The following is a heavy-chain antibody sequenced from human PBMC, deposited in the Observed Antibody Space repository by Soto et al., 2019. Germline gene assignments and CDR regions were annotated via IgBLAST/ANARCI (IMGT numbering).Heavy chain of an antibody. J-gene: IGHJ6*02. V-gene: IGHV3-48*03. CDR1: GFTFSSYK. CDR2: ISSSGSTI. CDR3: ARDHRAAAGPYYYYGMDV. Sequence: GGSLRLSCAASGFTFSSYKMNWVRQAPGKGLEWVSYISSSGSTIYYADSVKGRFTISRDNSKNSLYLQMNSLRADDTAVYYCARDHRAAAGPYYYYGMDVWGQGTTVTV. D-gene: IGHD6-13*01.